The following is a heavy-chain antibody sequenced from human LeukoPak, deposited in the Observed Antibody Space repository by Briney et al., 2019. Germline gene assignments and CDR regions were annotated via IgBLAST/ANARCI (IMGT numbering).Heavy chain of an antibody. CDR1: GFTFDDYA. D-gene: IGHD4-17*01. J-gene: IGHJ6*02. V-gene: IGHV3-33*08. Sequence: GGSLRLSCAASGFTFDDYAMHWVRQAPGKGLEWVAVIWYDGSNKYYADSVKGRFTISRDNSKNTLYLQMNSLRAEDTAVYYCAREEGTTVPPALYYYYGMDVWGQGTTVTVSS. CDR2: IWYDGSNK. CDR3: AREEGTTVPPALYYYYGMDV.